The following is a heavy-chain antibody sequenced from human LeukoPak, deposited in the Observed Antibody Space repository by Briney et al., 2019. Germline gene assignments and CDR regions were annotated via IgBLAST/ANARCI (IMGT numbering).Heavy chain of an antibody. CDR1: GFTFSSYA. J-gene: IGHJ4*02. V-gene: IGHV3-23*01. CDR3: AKEGSYYGSGSYFGY. Sequence: GGSLRLSCAASGFTFSSYAMSWVRQAPGKGLEWVSAISGSGGSTYYADSVRGRFTISRDNSKNTLYLQMNSLRAEDTAVYYCAKEGSYYGSGSYFGYWGQGTLVTVSS. CDR2: ISGSGGST. D-gene: IGHD3-10*01.